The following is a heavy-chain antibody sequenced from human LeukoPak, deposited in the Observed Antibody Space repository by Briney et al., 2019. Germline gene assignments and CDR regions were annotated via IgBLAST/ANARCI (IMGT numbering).Heavy chain of an antibody. D-gene: IGHD3-22*01. CDR2: IKQDGSEK. V-gene: IGHV3-7*01. CDR1: GFTFSNYG. J-gene: IGHJ3*02. CDR3: ARDGYYDSSAAFDI. Sequence: GGSLRLSCAASGFTFSNYGMHWVRQAPGKGLEWVANIKQDGSEKYYVDSVKGRFTISRDNAKNSLYLQMNSLRAEDTAVYYCARDGYYDSSAAFDIWGQGAMVTVSS.